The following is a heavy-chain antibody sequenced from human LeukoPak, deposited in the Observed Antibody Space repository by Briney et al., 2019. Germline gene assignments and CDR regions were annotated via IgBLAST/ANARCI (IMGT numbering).Heavy chain of an antibody. CDR3: AELGITMIGGV. Sequence: GGSLRLSCAASGFTFSSYEMNWVRQAPGKGLGWVSYISSSGSTIYYADSVKGRFTISRDNAKNSLYLQMNSLRAEDTAVYYCAELGITMIGGVWGKGTTVIISS. CDR2: ISSSGSTI. CDR1: GFTFSSYE. J-gene: IGHJ6*04. D-gene: IGHD3-10*02. V-gene: IGHV3-48*03.